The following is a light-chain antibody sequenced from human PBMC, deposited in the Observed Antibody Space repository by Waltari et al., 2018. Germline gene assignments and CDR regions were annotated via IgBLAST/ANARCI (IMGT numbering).Light chain of an antibody. J-gene: IGLJ3*02. CDR3: SSYTSTNTLV. CDR1: SSAGGASNY. Sequence: QSPLTQPTPTPAAPGQPNTIPFTGPSSAGGASNYVLWYQQYPGKAPKFMIYDVSRRPSGVTSRFSGSKSGNTASLTISGLQAEDEADYYCSSYTSTNTLVFGGGTKLTVL. CDR2: DVS. V-gene: IGLV2-14*03.